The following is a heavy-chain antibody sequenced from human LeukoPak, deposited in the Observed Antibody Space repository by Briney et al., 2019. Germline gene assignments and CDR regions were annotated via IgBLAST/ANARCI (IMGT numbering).Heavy chain of an antibody. CDR1: GGSISSYY. CDR3: ARHDTDTAMAWEGYFDL. Sequence: PSETLSLTCTVSGGSISSYYWSWIRQPPGKGLEWIGYIYYSGSTNYNPSLKSRVTISVDTSKNQFSLKLSSVTAADTAVYYCARHDTDTAMAWEGYFDLWGRGTLVTVSS. V-gene: IGHV4-59*08. CDR2: IYYSGST. D-gene: IGHD5-18*01. J-gene: IGHJ2*01.